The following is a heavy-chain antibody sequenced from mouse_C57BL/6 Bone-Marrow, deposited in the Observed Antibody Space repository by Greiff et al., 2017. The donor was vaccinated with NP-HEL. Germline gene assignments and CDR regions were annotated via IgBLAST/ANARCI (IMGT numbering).Heavy chain of an antibody. CDR3: ARFDYGSSYGWYFDV. V-gene: IGHV1-76*01. D-gene: IGHD1-1*01. CDR1: GYTFTDYY. Sequence: VKLMESGAELVRPGASVKLSCKASGYTFTDYYINWVKQRPGQGLEWIARIYPGSGNTYYNEKFKGKATLTAEKSSSTAYMQLSSLTSEDSAVYFCARFDYGSSYGWYFDVWGTGTTVTVSS. J-gene: IGHJ1*03. CDR2: IYPGSGNT.